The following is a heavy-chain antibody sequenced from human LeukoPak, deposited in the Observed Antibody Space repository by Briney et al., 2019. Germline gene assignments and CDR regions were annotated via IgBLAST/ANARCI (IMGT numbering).Heavy chain of an antibody. V-gene: IGHV3-23*01. Sequence: GGSLRLSCAASGFTFSNYAMSWVRQAPGKGLEWVSDVTGNGGSTYYADSVKGRFTISRDNSKNTLYLQMNSLRAEDTAVYYCAKYIVVVPAAPFDYWGQGTLVTVSS. CDR1: GFTFSNYA. J-gene: IGHJ4*02. CDR2: VTGNGGST. CDR3: AKYIVVVPAAPFDY. D-gene: IGHD2-2*01.